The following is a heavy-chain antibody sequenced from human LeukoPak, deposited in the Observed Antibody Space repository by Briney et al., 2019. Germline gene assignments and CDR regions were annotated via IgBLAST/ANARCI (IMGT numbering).Heavy chain of an antibody. CDR2: IYYSGST. CDR3: ARQSNYYDSRQFDY. D-gene: IGHD3-22*01. J-gene: IGHJ4*02. V-gene: IGHV4-59*08. CDR1: GGSISSYY. Sequence: SETLSLTCTVSGGSISSYYWSWIRQPPGKGLEWIGYIYYSGSTNYNPSLKRRVTISVDTSKNQFSLKLSSVTAADTAVYYCARQSNYYDSRQFDYWGQGTLVTVSS.